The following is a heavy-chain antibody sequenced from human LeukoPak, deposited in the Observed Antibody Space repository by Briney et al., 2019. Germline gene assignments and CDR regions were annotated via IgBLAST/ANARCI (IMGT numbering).Heavy chain of an antibody. CDR1: GFTFSSYA. J-gene: IGHJ5*02. CDR3: AKGMVRGAPSPPLFDP. CDR2: ISGSGGST. Sequence: GGSLRLSCAASGFTFSSYAMSWVRQAPGKGLEWVSAISGSGGSTYYADSVKGRFTISRDNSKNTLYLQMNSLRAEDTAVYYCAKGMVRGAPSPPLFDPWGQGTLVTVSS. D-gene: IGHD3-10*01. V-gene: IGHV3-23*01.